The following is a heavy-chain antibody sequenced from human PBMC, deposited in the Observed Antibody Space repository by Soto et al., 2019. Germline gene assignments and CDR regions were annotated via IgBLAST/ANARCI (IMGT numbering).Heavy chain of an antibody. CDR1: GFTFGRYG. J-gene: IGHJ6*03. CDR2: ISPSGSTS. CDR3: ARDRANYYMHV. Sequence: EVQLVESGGGLVQPWGSLRLSCAASGFTFGRYGLRCVRQAPGKGLEWLSYISPSGSTSYYADSVKGRFTVSRDSAKESLYLQMNSLSAEDTALYYCARDRANYYMHVCCKGTTVTVSS. V-gene: IGHV3-48*01.